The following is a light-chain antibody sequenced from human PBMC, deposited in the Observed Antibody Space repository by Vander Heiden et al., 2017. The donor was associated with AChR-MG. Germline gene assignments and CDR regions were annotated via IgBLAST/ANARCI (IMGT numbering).Light chain of an antibody. Sequence: DTQMTQSPSYVSASVGDRVNITCRASQDISRWLAWYQQKPGKAQKLLVYGATSLMSGVPSRFSGSGSGTDFTLTINGLQPEDFAFYYWQQADSFPITFGQGTRLETK. CDR2: GAT. CDR3: QQADSFPIT. V-gene: IGKV1-12*01. J-gene: IGKJ5*01. CDR1: QDISRW.